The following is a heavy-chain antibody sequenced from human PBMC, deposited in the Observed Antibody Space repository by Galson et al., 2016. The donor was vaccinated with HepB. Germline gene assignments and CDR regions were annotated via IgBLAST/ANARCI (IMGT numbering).Heavy chain of an antibody. D-gene: IGHD3-10*02. CDR3: ARGLRYVPLGVYYYYGLDV. J-gene: IGHJ6*04. Sequence: SLRLSCAVSGFTFSSYDMHWVRQAPGKGLEWVAVVSFDGNNNFYADSVKGRFTISRDNSRNTLYLQINSLRPEDTAVYSCARGLRYVPLGVYYYYGLDVWGKGTTVTVS. CDR1: GFTFSSYD. V-gene: IGHV3-30*14. CDR2: VSFDGNNN.